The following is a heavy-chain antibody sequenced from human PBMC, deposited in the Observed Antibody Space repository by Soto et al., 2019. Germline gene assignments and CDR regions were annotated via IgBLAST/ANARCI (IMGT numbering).Heavy chain of an antibody. D-gene: IGHD6-19*01. CDR3: AGMPYTSGLRFDP. CDR2: IYQSGVT. CDR1: GDYYSISTYS. Sequence: SETLSLTCNMSGDYYSISTYSWSWIRQPPGKALQWIGFIYQSGVTSYNPSLASRVSISLDRSNNQCSLKLKSVAAADTAVYFCAGMPYTSGLRFDPWGPGTLVTSPQ. V-gene: IGHV4-30-2*01. J-gene: IGHJ5*02.